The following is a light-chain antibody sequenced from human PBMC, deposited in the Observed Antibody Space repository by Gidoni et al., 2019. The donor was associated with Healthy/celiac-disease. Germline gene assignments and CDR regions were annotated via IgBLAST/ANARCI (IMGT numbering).Light chain of an antibody. CDR3: QQSNSRPFT. J-gene: IGKJ4*01. CDR1: QSVSSY. Sequence: IQQSHCPSTLSASLGDRVTLTCRASQSVSSYLTWYQQKPGQAPRLLIYDASSLESGIPSRFSGSGSGTDFTLTISSLEPEDFAVYYCQQSNSRPFTFGGGTKVEIK. V-gene: IGKV1-39*01. CDR2: DAS.